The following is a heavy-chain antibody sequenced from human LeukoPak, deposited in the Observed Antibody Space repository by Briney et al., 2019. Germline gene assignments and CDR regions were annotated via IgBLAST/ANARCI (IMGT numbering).Heavy chain of an antibody. D-gene: IGHD3-9*01. J-gene: IGHJ3*02. Sequence: PSETLSLTCTVSGGSISSYYWSWIRQPPGKGLEWIGYIYYSGSTNYNPSLKSRVTISVDTSKNPFSLKLSSVTAADTAVYYCARDALRYFDWLLRGGAFDIWGQGTMVTVSS. CDR3: ARDALRYFDWLLRGGAFDI. CDR1: GGSISSYY. CDR2: IYYSGST. V-gene: IGHV4-59*12.